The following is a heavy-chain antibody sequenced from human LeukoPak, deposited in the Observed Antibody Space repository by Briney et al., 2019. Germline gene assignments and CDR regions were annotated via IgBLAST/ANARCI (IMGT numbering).Heavy chain of an antibody. CDR3: ARWDGSWYY. D-gene: IGHD6-13*01. J-gene: IGHJ4*02. Sequence: GGSLRLSCAASGFTFSNYWMSWVRQAPGKGLEWVANIKQDGSEKYYEDSVKGRFTISRDNAKNSLYLGMNSLRAEDTAVYYCARWDGSWYYWGQGTLVTVSS. CDR2: IKQDGSEK. CDR1: GFTFSNYW. V-gene: IGHV3-7*04.